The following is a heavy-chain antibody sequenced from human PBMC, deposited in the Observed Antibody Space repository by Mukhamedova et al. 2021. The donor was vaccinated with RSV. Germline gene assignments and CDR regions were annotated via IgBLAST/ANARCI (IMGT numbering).Heavy chain of an antibody. Sequence: SRIRQPPGKGLEWIGRIYTSGSTYYNSPLKSRVTMSVDTSKKQFHLKLSSVTAAPSAVYYCAREESWRYDFWSGYYTEYYYY. V-gene: IGHV4-4*07. CDR2: IYTSGST. CDR3: AREESWRYDFWSGYYTEYYYY. J-gene: IGHJ6*01. D-gene: IGHD3/OR15-3a*01.